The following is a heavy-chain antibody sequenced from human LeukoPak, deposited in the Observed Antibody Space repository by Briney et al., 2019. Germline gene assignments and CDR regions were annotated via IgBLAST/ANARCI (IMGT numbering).Heavy chain of an antibody. J-gene: IGHJ4*02. Sequence: PSETLSLTCTVSGGSISSSSYYWGWIRQPPGKGLEWIGSIYYSGSTYYNPSLKSRVTISVDTSKNQFSLKLSSVTAADTAIYYCACYYYDSSGYFDYWGQGTLATVSS. V-gene: IGHV4-39*01. CDR3: ACYYYDSSGYFDY. CDR2: IYYSGST. D-gene: IGHD3-22*01. CDR1: GGSISSSSYY.